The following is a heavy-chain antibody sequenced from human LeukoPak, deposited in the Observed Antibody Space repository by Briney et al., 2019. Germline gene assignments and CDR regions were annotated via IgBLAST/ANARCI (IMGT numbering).Heavy chain of an antibody. J-gene: IGHJ4*02. CDR2: ISYDGSNK. Sequence: PGRSLRLSCAASGFTFSSYAMHWVRQAPGKGLEWVAVISYDGSNKYYADSVKGRFTISRDNSKNMLYLQMNSLRAEDTAVYYCAKVHDYGVYWGQGTLVTVSS. CDR1: GFTFSSYA. V-gene: IGHV3-30-3*01. CDR3: AKVHDYGVY.